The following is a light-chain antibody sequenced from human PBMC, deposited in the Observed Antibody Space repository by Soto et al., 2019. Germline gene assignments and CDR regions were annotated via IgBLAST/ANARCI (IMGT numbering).Light chain of an antibody. J-gene: IGKJ1*01. V-gene: IGKV4-1*01. CDR1: RTLFYSSNNKNY. CDR3: QQYYSTPPA. Sequence: DIVMTQSPDSLAVSLGERATINCKSNRTLFYSSNNKNYLAWYQEKPGQPPKQLIYWASTRQSGVPDRFSGSGSGTAFTLTISSLQAEDVAVYYCQQYYSTPPAFGQGTEVEIK. CDR2: WAS.